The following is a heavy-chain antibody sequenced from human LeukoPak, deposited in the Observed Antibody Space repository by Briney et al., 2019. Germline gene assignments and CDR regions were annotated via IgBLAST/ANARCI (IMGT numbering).Heavy chain of an antibody. CDR2: IYVSGTT. CDR3: GRHAYGGSPPLQ. CDR1: GFAFSSYA. J-gene: IGHJ4*02. Sequence: GGSLRLSCAASGFAFSSYAMTWVRQAPGKRLEWLAFIYVSGTTFYAASVKGRFTISRDNSKNTVYIQMNSLRAEDTALYYCGRHAYGGSPPLQWGQGTLVTVSS. D-gene: IGHD3-10*01. V-gene: IGHV3-23*05.